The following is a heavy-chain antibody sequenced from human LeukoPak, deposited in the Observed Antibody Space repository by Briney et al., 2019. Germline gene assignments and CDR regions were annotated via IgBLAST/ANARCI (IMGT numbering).Heavy chain of an antibody. Sequence: GESLKISCKGSGYKFDSYWIGWVRQMPGKGLEWMGIIYPGDSDTRYSPSFRGQVTISADRSTSTAYLHWSSLKASDSAMYYCARFYSSGWSPGGIGIWGQGTMVTVSS. J-gene: IGHJ3*02. D-gene: IGHD6-19*01. CDR1: GYKFDSYW. V-gene: IGHV5-51*01. CDR2: IYPGDSDT. CDR3: ARFYSSGWSPGGIGI.